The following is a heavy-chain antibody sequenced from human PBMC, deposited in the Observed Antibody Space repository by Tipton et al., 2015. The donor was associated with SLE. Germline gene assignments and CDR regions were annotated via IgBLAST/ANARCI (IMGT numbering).Heavy chain of an antibody. Sequence: TLSLTCSVSGGSVSSGSYYWAWIRQPPGKGPEWIGTIYYSGSTYYYPSLKSRITISVDTSKNQFSLEVRSVTAADTAVYYWAEAARGLLGAFGIWGQGTMVHVS. CDR2: IYYSGST. CDR1: GGSVSSGSYY. J-gene: IGHJ3*02. CDR3: AEAARGLLGAFGI. D-gene: IGHD6-6*01. V-gene: IGHV4-39*07.